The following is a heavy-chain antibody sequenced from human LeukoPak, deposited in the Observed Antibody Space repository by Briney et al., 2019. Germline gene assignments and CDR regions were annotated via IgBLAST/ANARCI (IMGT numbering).Heavy chain of an antibody. D-gene: IGHD3-22*01. CDR1: GGSISSGGYY. Sequence: PSETLFLTCTVSGGSISSGGYYWSWIRQHPGKGLEWIGYIYYSGSTYYNPSLKSRVTISVDTSKNQFSLKLSSVTAADTAVYYCARGYDSSGYLVNWGQGTLVTVSS. J-gene: IGHJ4*02. CDR2: IYYSGST. V-gene: IGHV4-31*03. CDR3: ARGYDSSGYLVN.